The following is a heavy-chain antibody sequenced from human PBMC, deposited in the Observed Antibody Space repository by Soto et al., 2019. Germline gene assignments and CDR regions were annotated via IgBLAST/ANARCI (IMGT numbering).Heavy chain of an antibody. D-gene: IGHD2-21*01. CDR3: ARGRDSGLYYFDY. CDR2: ISTAGNT. Sequence: GGSLRLSCAASGFTFSNYDMHWVRQATGKGLEWVSTISTAGNTYSPGSVKGRFTISRENARNSLYLQMNSLRVDDTAVYYCARGRDSGLYYFDYWGRGTLVTVSS. V-gene: IGHV3-13*01. CDR1: GFTFSNYD. J-gene: IGHJ4*02.